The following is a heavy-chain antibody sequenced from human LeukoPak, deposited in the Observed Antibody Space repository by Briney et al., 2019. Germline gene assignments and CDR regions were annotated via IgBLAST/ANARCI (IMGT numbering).Heavy chain of an antibody. V-gene: IGHV3-13*01. J-gene: IGHJ4*02. CDR1: GFTFSRYD. CDR3: AKQGARAVAAGGDFDY. D-gene: IGHD6-19*01. Sequence: GGSLRLSCAASGFTFSRYDMHWVRQATGKSLEWVSAIGTVGDTYYPDSVKGRFTISRDNSKNTLYLQMNSLRAEDTAVYYCAKQGARAVAAGGDFDYWGQGTLVTVSS. CDR2: IGTVGDT.